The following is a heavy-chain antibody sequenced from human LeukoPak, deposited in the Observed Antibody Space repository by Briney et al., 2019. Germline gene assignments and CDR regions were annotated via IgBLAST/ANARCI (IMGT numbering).Heavy chain of an antibody. CDR2: IYYSGST. CDR1: GGSISSSSYY. Sequence: SETLSLTCTVSGGSISSSSYYWGWIRQPPGKGLEWIGSIYYSGSTYYNPSLKSRVTISVDTSKNQFSLKPSSVTAADTAVYYCARSVFGSNTKGVDYWGQGTLVTVSS. J-gene: IGHJ4*02. V-gene: IGHV4-39*01. CDR3: ARSVFGSNTKGVDY. D-gene: IGHD1-26*01.